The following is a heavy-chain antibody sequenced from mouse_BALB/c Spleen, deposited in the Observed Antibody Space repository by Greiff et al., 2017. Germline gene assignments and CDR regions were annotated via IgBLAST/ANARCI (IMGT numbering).Heavy chain of an antibody. CDR3: ARSDYDDVAY. Sequence: VQLQQPGAELVKPGASVKLSCKASGYTFTSYWMHWVKQRPGQGLEWIGEINPSNGRTNYNEKFKSKATLTVDKSSSTAYMQLSSLTSEDSAVYYCARSDYDDVAYWGQGTLVTVSA. CDR2: INPSNGRT. D-gene: IGHD2-4*01. V-gene: IGHV1S81*02. CDR1: GYTFTSYW. J-gene: IGHJ3*01.